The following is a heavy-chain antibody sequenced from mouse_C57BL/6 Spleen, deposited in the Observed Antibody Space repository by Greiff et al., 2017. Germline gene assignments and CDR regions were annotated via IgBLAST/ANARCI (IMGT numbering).Heavy chain of an antibody. Sequence: EVKLLESGPGLVKPSQSLSLSCSVTGYSITSGYYWNWIRQFPGNKLEWMGYRSYDGSNNYNPSLKNQISITRDISKNQFFLKLNSVTTEHTATYYCARGGILLRACGWYFDVWGTGTTVTVSS. D-gene: IGHD1-1*01. CDR1: GYSITSGYY. CDR3: ARGGILLRACGWYFDV. CDR2: RSYDGSN. J-gene: IGHJ1*03. V-gene: IGHV3-6*01.